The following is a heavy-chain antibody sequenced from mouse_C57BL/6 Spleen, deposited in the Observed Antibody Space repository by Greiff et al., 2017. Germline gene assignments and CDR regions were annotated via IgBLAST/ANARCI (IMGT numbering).Heavy chain of an antibody. CDR1: GYAFSSYW. CDR2: IYPGDGDT. CDR3: ARVGLSYSICGGGY. V-gene: IGHV1-80*01. J-gene: IGHJ2*01. D-gene: IGHD2-5*01. Sequence: VQRVESGAELVKPGASVKISCKASGYAFSSYWMNWVKQRPGKGLEWIGQIYPGDGDTNYNGKFKGKATLTADKSSSTAYMQRSSLTSEDSAVYGCARVGLSYSICGGGYWGQGTTLTVSS.